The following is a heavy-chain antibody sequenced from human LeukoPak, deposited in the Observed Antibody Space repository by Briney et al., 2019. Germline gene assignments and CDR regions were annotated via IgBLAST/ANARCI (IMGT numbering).Heavy chain of an antibody. CDR2: IYYGGST. Sequence: PSETLSLTCTVSGGSISSSSYYWSWIRQPPGKGLEWIGSIYYGGSTYYNPSLKSRVTISVDTSKNQFSLKLSSVSAADTAVYYCARGAAAGPSRFDPWGQGTLVTVSS. V-gene: IGHV4-39*01. CDR3: ARGAAAGPSRFDP. J-gene: IGHJ5*02. CDR1: GGSISSSSYY. D-gene: IGHD6-13*01.